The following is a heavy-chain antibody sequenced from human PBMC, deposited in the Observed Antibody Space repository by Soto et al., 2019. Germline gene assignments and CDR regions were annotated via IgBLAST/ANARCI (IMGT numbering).Heavy chain of an antibody. Sequence: QLQLQESGSGLVKPSQTLSLTCAVSGGSISSGGYSWSWIRQPPGKGLEWIGYIYHIGSTYYNPSLKSRVTISVDRSKNQFSLKLSSVTAADTAVYYCARLGDEIDWFDPWGQGTLVTVSS. CDR3: ARLGDEIDWFDP. J-gene: IGHJ5*02. D-gene: IGHD3-16*01. CDR2: IYHIGST. CDR1: GGSISSGGYS. V-gene: IGHV4-30-2*01.